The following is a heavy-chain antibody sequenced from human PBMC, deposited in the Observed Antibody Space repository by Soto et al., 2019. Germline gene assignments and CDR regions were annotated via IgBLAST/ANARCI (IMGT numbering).Heavy chain of an antibody. CDR3: AKDLLGSGWLIDY. V-gene: IGHV3-30*18. Sequence: QVQLVESGGGVVQPGRSLRLSCAASGFTFSSYGMHRVRQAPGKGLEWVAVISYDGSNKYYADSVKGRFTISRDNSKNTLYLQMNSLRAEDTAVYYCAKDLLGSGWLIDYWGQGTLVTVSS. CDR2: ISYDGSNK. J-gene: IGHJ4*02. CDR1: GFTFSSYG. D-gene: IGHD6-19*01.